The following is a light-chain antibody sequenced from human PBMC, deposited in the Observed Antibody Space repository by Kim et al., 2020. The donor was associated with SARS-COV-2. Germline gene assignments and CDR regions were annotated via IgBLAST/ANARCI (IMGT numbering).Light chain of an antibody. J-gene: IGLJ2*01. Sequence: SSELTQDPAVSVALGQTVRITCQGDSLRSFYASWYQQRPGQAPILVFYGRNNRHSGIPDRFSGSSSGNTASMTITGAQAEDEADYYCQSGDTTENLFGGGTQLTVL. CDR1: SLRSFY. CDR3: QSGDTTENL. V-gene: IGLV3-19*01. CDR2: GRN.